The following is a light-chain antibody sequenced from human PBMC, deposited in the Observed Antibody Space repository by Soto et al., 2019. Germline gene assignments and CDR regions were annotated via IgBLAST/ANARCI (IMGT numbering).Light chain of an antibody. CDR1: KSVSRW. Sequence: DIQMTHSPSTLSAFVGDNVTITCRASKSVSRWLAWYQQKPGEAPKLLIYDASILESGVPSRFSGSGSGTEFTLTISSLQTDDFATYYCQHYNGYWTFGQGTKVDNK. V-gene: IGKV1-5*01. J-gene: IGKJ1*01. CDR3: QHYNGYWT. CDR2: DAS.